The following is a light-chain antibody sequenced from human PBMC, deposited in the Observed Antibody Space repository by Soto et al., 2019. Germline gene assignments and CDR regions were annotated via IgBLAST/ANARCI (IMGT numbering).Light chain of an antibody. J-gene: IGKJ5*01. CDR3: HSRA. CDR2: DAS. CDR1: QTISRW. V-gene: IGKV1-5*01. Sequence: DIQLTQTPSTLSASVGYEFTITCRASQTISRWLAWYKQKPGRAPKLLIYDASTLESGVPSRFSGSGSETEFTLNISRLQPDDFATYFCHSRAFGQGTRLEIK.